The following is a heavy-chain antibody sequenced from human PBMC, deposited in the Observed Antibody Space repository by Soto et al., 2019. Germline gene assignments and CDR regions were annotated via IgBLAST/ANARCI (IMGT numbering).Heavy chain of an antibody. CDR3: TTDFVITGFGEYPCGY. CDR2: IKSKTDGGTT. D-gene: IGHD3-10*01. J-gene: IGHJ4*02. V-gene: IGHV3-15*07. Sequence: EVQLVESGGGLVKPGGSLRLSCAASGFTFSNAWMNWVRQAPGKGLEWVGRIKSKTDGGTTDYAAPVKGRFTISRDDSNSTLYLQMNSLKTEAAAVYYCTTDFVITGFGEYPCGYWGQGTMVTVSS. CDR1: GFTFSNAW.